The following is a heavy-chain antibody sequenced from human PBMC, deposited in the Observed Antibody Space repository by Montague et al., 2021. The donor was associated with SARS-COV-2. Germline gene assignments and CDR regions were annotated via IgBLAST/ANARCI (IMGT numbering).Heavy chain of an antibody. Sequence: TYYNSSLKSRVTMSADTSKNQFSLRVTSVTAADTAMYYCARLGLLPYYFDVWGRGALVTLSS. CDR2: T. CDR3: ARLGLLPYYFDV. D-gene: IGHD3/OR15-3a*01. V-gene: IGHV4-59*08. J-gene: IGHJ2*01.